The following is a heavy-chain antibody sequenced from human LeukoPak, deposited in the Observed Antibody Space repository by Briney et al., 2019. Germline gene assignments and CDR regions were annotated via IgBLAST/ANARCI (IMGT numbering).Heavy chain of an antibody. D-gene: IGHD6-19*01. CDR3: ARLDSSGWSFLDLWYFDL. Sequence: SQTLSLTCTVSGGSISSGDYYWRWIRQPPGKGLEWIGYIYYSGSTYYNPSLKSRVTISVDTSKNQFSLKLSSVTAADTAVYYCARLDSSGWSFLDLWYFDLWGRGTLVTVSS. CDR1: GGSISSGDYY. J-gene: IGHJ2*01. CDR2: IYYSGST. V-gene: IGHV4-30-4*08.